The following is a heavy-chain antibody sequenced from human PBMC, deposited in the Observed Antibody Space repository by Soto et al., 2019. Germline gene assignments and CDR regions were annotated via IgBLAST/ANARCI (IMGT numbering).Heavy chain of an antibody. D-gene: IGHD3-22*01. J-gene: IGHJ4*02. CDR1: GYRFTSSW. Sequence: GESVKISCQGSGYRFTSSWITWVRQKPVKGLEWMGRIDPSDSQTYYSPSFRGHVTISATKSITAVFLQWSSLRASDTAMYYCARQIYDSDTGPNFQYYFDSWGQGTPVTVSS. V-gene: IGHV5-10-1*01. CDR3: ARQIYDSDTGPNFQYYFDS. CDR2: IDPSDSQT.